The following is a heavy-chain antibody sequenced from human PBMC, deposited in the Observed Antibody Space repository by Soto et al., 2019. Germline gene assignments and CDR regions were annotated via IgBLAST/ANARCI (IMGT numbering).Heavy chain of an antibody. CDR2: ILYDGSNK. J-gene: IGHJ6*02. V-gene: IGHV3-33*01. CDR1: GFTFSSYG. D-gene: IGHD4-17*01. CDR3: ARDRGVTTVTKHGMDV. Sequence: GXSLRLSCAASGFTFSSYGLHWFRQAPGNGLELVAVILYDGSNKYYADSVKGRFTISRDNSKNTLYLQMNSLRAEDTAVYYCARDRGVTTVTKHGMDVWGQGTTVTVSS.